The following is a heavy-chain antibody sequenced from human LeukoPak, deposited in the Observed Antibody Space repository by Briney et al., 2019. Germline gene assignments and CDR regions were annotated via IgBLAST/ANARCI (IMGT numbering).Heavy chain of an antibody. CDR2: IYYSGST. V-gene: IGHV4-39*07. CDR3: ARDAEMATIGGI. Sequence: SETLSLTCTVSGGSISSSSYYWGWIRQPPGKGLEWIGSIYYSGSTYYNPSLKSRVTISVDTSKNQFSLKLSSVTAADTAVYYCARDAEMATIGGIWGQGTLVTVSS. CDR1: GGSISSSSYY. D-gene: IGHD5-24*01. J-gene: IGHJ4*02.